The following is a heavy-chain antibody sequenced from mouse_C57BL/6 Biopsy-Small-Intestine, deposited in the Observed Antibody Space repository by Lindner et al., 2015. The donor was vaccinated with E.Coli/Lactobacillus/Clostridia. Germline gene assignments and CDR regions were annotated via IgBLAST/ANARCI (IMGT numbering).Heavy chain of an antibody. CDR1: GFSFNNYA. Sequence: EVQLQESGGGLVQPKGSLKLSCAASGFSFNNYAMNWVRQAPGKGLEWVARIRSKSNNYATYCADSVKDRFTISRDDSESMLYLQVNNLKTEDTAMYYCVRRAGSPYYAMDYWGQGTSVTVSS. CDR2: IRSKSNNYAT. D-gene: IGHD1-1*02. CDR3: VRRAGSPYYAMDY. J-gene: IGHJ4*01. V-gene: IGHV10-1*01.